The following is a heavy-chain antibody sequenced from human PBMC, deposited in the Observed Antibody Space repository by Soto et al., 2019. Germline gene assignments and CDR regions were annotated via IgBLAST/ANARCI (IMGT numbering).Heavy chain of an antibody. Sequence: SGPTLVNPTQTLTLTRTFSGFSLSTSGMCVSWIRQPPGKALEWLVLIDWDDDKYYSTSLKTRLTISKDTSKNQVVLTMTNMDPVDTATYYCARIPRADSSSAFDYWGQGTLVTVSS. CDR1: GFSLSTSGMC. V-gene: IGHV2-70*01. D-gene: IGHD6-6*01. CDR3: ARIPRADSSSAFDY. J-gene: IGHJ4*02. CDR2: IDWDDDK.